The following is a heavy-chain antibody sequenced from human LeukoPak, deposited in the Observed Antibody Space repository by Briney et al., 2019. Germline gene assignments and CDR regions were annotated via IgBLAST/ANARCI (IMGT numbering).Heavy chain of an antibody. Sequence: GGSLRLSCAASGFTFSSYEMNWVRQAPGKGLEWVSYISSSGSTIYYADSVKGRFTISRDNAKNSLYLQMNSLRAEDTAVYYCARYDYVWGTHGYWGQGTLVTVSP. CDR2: ISSSGSTI. J-gene: IGHJ4*02. D-gene: IGHD3-16*01. V-gene: IGHV3-48*03. CDR1: GFTFSSYE. CDR3: ARYDYVWGTHGY.